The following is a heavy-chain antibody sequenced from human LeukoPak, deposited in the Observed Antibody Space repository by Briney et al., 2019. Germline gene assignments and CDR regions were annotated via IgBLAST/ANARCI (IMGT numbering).Heavy chain of an antibody. V-gene: IGHV4/OR15-8*01. CDR1: GGSLSDSIT. D-gene: IGHD6-25*01. CDR2: IHDDGRT. Sequence: PSETLSLTCSVSGGSLSDSITWGWVRQPPGKGLEWLANIHDDGRTAPNPSLRSRLTISQDRSKNQFSLKVSSVTAADTAFYYCAKVLTAAGLDLWGQGILVTVSS. J-gene: IGHJ5*02. CDR3: AKVLTAAGLDL.